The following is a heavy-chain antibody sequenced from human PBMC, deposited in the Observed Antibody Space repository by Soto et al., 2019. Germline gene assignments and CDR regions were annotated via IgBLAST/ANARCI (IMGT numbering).Heavy chain of an antibody. Sequence: GGSLRLSRAASGFTFSSYAMSWVRQAPGKGLDWVSTIGGSDGSTYYADSVKGRFTISRDNSKNTLYLQMNSLRAEDTAVYFCAKDGHGSSGYPDAFDVWGQGTLVTVSS. CDR1: GFTFSSYA. CDR2: IGGSDGST. D-gene: IGHD3-22*01. J-gene: IGHJ3*01. CDR3: AKDGHGSSGYPDAFDV. V-gene: IGHV3-23*01.